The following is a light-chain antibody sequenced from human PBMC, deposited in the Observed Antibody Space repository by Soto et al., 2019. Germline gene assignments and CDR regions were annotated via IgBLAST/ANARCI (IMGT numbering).Light chain of an antibody. J-gene: IGLJ2*01. CDR3: GTWDSSLSAVV. V-gene: IGLV1-51*01. CDR1: RPNIGSNF. CDR2: DND. Sequence: QSVLTQPPSVSAAPGQKVTISCSGSRPNIGSNFGSWYQQLPGTAPKLLIYDNDKRPSGIPDRFSGSKSVTSATLGITGLQTGDEADYYCGTWDSSLSAVVFGGGTKLTVL.